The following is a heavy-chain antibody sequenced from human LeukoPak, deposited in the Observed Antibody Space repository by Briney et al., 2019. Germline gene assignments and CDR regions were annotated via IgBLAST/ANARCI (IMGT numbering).Heavy chain of an antibody. Sequence: GGSLRLSCAASGFILNSYGMHWVRQAPGKGLEWVAVIWYDGSKKYYADSVKGRFTISRDDSKNTVYLQMDSLRAEDTAMYYCARDRGDYSDYSDFFDAWGQGTLVTFPS. J-gene: IGHJ4*02. CDR2: IWYDGSKK. D-gene: IGHD4-11*01. CDR3: ARDRGDYSDYSDFFDA. CDR1: GFILNSYG. V-gene: IGHV3-33*01.